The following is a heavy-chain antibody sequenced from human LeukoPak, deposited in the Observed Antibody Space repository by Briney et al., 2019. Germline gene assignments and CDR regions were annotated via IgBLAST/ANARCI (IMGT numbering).Heavy chain of an antibody. CDR3: ARKYCSTTSCLFDN. CDR2: KSSSGTTI. Sequence: GVSLRLSCAASGFTFSSYEMNWVRQAPGKGLQWVSDKSSSGTTIYYADSVKGRFTISRDNAKNSLHLQMNSLRAEDTAVYYCARKYCSTTSCLFDNWGQGTLVTVSS. CDR1: GFTFSSYE. V-gene: IGHV3-48*03. D-gene: IGHD2-2*01. J-gene: IGHJ4*02.